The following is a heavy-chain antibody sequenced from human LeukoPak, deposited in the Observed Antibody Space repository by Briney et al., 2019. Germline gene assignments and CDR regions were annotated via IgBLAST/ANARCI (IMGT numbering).Heavy chain of an antibody. D-gene: IGHD2/OR15-2a*01. Sequence: GGSLRLSCAASVFTFSSYGMSWVRQAPGKRPEWVSGISGSGGSTYYADSVKGRFTISRDNNKNSLFLQMNSLRVEDTAFYYCAKGNNSLSFNFDYWGQGALVTVSS. V-gene: IGHV3-23*01. CDR3: AKGNNSLSFNFDY. CDR1: VFTFSSYG. CDR2: ISGSGGST. J-gene: IGHJ4*02.